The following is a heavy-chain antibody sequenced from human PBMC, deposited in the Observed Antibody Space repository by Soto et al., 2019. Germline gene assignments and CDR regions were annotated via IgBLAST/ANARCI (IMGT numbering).Heavy chain of an antibody. J-gene: IGHJ6*02. CDR2: IGGSGGST. V-gene: IGHV3-23*01. CDR1: GFTFSSYA. D-gene: IGHD3-10*01. Sequence: EVQLLESGGGLVQPGGSLRLSCAASGFTFSSYAMSWVRQAPGKGLEWVSAIGGSGGSTYYADSVKGRFTISRDNSKNTLYLQMNSLRAEDTAVYYCAKGSAMVRGVIYYYGMDVWGQGTTVTVSS. CDR3: AKGSAMVRGVIYYYGMDV.